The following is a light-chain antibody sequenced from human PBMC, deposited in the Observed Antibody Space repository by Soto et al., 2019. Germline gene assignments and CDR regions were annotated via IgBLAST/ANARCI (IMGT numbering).Light chain of an antibody. Sequence: DIQMTQSPSTLSASVGDRVTITCRASQSISSWLAWYQQKPGKAPKLLIYKASSLESGVPSRFSGSGSGKEFTLTISSLPPDDSATYYRQQYNSYWTFGQGTKVDIK. CDR2: KAS. V-gene: IGKV1-5*03. CDR3: QQYNSYWT. CDR1: QSISSW. J-gene: IGKJ1*01.